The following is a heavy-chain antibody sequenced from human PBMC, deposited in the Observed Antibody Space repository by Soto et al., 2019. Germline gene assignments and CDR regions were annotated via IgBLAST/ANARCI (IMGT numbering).Heavy chain of an antibody. Sequence: ASETLSLTCTVSGGSIRRGGCYWDWTRQHPGKGLEWIAYIYYTGTTYYNPALKSRVTISIDRSNNQFSLMLSSVTAADTAVYYCARDLRLDSWGPGTLVTVSS. CDR1: GGSIRRGGCY. CDR2: IYYTGTT. D-gene: IGHD2-21*02. CDR3: ARDLRLDS. J-gene: IGHJ4*02. V-gene: IGHV4-31*03.